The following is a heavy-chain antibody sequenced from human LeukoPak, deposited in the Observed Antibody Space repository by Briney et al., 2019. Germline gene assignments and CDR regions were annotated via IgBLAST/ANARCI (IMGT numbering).Heavy chain of an antibody. Sequence: GGSLRLSCSASGFTFKKYAMHWVRQAPAKGLEYVSAINSNGGRTYYADSVKGRFTISRDNSKNTLFLQMSSLRVEDTAVYYCVKDLYYDNSGYYSGAFDYWGQGTLVTVSS. CDR3: VKDLYYDNSGYYSGAFDY. J-gene: IGHJ4*02. V-gene: IGHV3-64D*06. CDR1: GFTFKKYA. CDR2: INSNGGRT. D-gene: IGHD3-22*01.